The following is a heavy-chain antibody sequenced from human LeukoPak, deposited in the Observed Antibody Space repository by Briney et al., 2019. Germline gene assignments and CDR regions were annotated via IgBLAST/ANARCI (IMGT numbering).Heavy chain of an antibody. CDR2: VVVGSGNT. CDR1: GFTFTSSA. V-gene: IGHV1-58*01. D-gene: IGHD3-10*01. Sequence: SVKVSCKASGFTFTSSAVQWVRQARGQRLEWIGWVVVGSGNTNYAQKFQERVTITRDMSTSTAYMELSSLRSEDTAVYYCASGMVRGVIGSIGYWGQGTLVTVSS. CDR3: ASGMVRGVIGSIGY. J-gene: IGHJ4*02.